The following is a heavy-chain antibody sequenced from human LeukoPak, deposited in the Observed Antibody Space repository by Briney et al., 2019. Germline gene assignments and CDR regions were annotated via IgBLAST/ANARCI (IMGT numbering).Heavy chain of an antibody. D-gene: IGHD3-3*01. Sequence: SETLSLTCTVSGGSISNYYWSWIRQPPGKGLEWIGYIYHSGSTNYNPSLKSRVTISVDTSKNQFSLKLSSVTAADTAVYYCASLALPRITISYGMDVWGQGTTVTVSS. CDR3: ASLALPRITISYGMDV. V-gene: IGHV4-59*12. CDR2: IYHSGST. CDR1: GGSISNYY. J-gene: IGHJ6*02.